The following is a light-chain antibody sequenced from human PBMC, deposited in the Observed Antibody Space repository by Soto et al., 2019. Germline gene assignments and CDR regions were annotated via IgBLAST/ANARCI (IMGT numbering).Light chain of an antibody. V-gene: IGKV3-20*01. CDR3: QQYGSSPFT. CDR1: QGFSSTY. Sequence: EIVLTQSPGTLSLSPGERATLSCRASQGFSSTYLAWYQQTPGQAPRLLIYGATSRATGIPDRFRGSGSGTDFTLTISRLEPQDFAVYYCQQYGSSPFTFGQGTNLEIK. CDR2: GAT. J-gene: IGKJ2*01.